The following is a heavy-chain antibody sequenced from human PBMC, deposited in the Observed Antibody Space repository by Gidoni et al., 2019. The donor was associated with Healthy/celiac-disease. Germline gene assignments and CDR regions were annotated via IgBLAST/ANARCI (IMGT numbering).Heavy chain of an antibody. J-gene: IGHJ5*02. CDR1: GFTLSSYG. Sequence: QVQLVESGGSVVQPGRSLRLSCAASGFTLSSYGMHWVRQAPGTGLEWVAVISNDGSNKYYADSVKGRFTISRDNSKNTLYLQMNSLRAEDTAVYYCAKEEVAAAAPGHNWFDPWGQGTLVTVSS. V-gene: IGHV3-30*18. D-gene: IGHD6-13*01. CDR2: ISNDGSNK. CDR3: AKEEVAAAAPGHNWFDP.